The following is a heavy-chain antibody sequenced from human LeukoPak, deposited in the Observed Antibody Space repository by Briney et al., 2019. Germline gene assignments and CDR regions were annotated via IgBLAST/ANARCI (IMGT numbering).Heavy chain of an antibody. Sequence: SETLSLTCTVSGGSISSSSYYWGWIRQPPGKGLEWIGSIYYSGSTYYNPSLKSRVTISVDTSKNQFSLKLSSVTAADTAVYYCARGSAGRWLQLPFDYWGQGTLVTVSS. CDR2: IYYSGST. CDR1: GGSISSSSYY. V-gene: IGHV4-39*07. D-gene: IGHD5-24*01. J-gene: IGHJ4*02. CDR3: ARGSAGRWLQLPFDY.